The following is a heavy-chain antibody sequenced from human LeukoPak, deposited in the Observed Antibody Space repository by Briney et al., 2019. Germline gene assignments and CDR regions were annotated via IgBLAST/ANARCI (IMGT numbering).Heavy chain of an antibody. CDR1: GFTFNTYS. CDR3: AKSPLDIVLVVYAKYYFDY. J-gene: IGHJ4*02. Sequence: GGSLRLSCAASGFTFNTYSMNWVRQAPGKGLEWVSSISSHRRDIYYADSVKGRFTISRDNAKNSLHLQMNSLRAEDTAVYYCAKSPLDIVLVVYAKYYFDYWGQGTLVTVSS. CDR2: ISSHRRDI. D-gene: IGHD2-8*02. V-gene: IGHV3-21*04.